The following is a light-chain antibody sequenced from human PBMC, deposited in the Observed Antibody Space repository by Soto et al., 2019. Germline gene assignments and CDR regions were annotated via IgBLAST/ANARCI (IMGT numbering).Light chain of an antibody. J-gene: IGKJ1*01. CDR1: QSVTTY. V-gene: IGKV3-11*01. CDR2: DVS. Sequence: ILLTQSPDTLSSSPGERATLSCRASQSVTTYLAWYQQKPGQAPRLLIYDVSNRATGIPARFSGSGSGTDFTLTISSLEPEDVAIYYCQQRSNWPWTFGQGTKVDIK. CDR3: QQRSNWPWT.